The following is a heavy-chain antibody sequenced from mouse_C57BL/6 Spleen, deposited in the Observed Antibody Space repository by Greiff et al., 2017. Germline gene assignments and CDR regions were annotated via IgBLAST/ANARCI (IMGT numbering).Heavy chain of an antibody. D-gene: IGHD1-1*01. J-gene: IGHJ2*01. Sequence: QVQLQQPGAELVMPGASVKLSCKASGYTFTSYWMHWVKQRPGQGLEWIGEIDPSDSYTNYNQKFKGKSTLTVDKSSSTAYMQLSSLTSEDSAVYYCAREDFITTVVEGGYFDYWGQGTTLTVSS. V-gene: IGHV1-69*01. CDR2: IDPSDSYT. CDR1: GYTFTSYW. CDR3: AREDFITTVVEGGYFDY.